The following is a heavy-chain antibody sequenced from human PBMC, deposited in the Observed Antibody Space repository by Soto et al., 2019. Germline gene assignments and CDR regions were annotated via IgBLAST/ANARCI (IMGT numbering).Heavy chain of an antibody. CDR2: INPNSGGT. V-gene: IGHV1-2*02. CDR1: GGTFSSYT. CDR3: ARGESGNWNLFDY. D-gene: IGHD1-20*01. Sequence: GASVKVSCKASGGTFSSYTISWVRQAPGQGLEWMGWINPNSGGTNYAQIFQGRVTMTRDTSISTAYMELSGLRSDDTAVYYCARGESGNWNLFDYWGQGTLVTVSS. J-gene: IGHJ4*02.